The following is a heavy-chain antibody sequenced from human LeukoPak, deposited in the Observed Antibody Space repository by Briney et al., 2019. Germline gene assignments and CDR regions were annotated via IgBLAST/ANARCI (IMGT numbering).Heavy chain of an antibody. CDR3: ARDGVGIVVVPAEDWFDP. D-gene: IGHD2-2*01. CDR2: INPNSGGT. Sequence: ASVKVSCKASGYTFTGYYMHWVRQAPGQGLEWMGWINPNSGGTNYAQKFQGRVTMTRDTSISTAYMELSRLRSDATAVYYCARDGVGIVVVPAEDWFDPWGQGTLVTVSS. CDR1: GYTFTGYY. J-gene: IGHJ5*02. V-gene: IGHV1-2*02.